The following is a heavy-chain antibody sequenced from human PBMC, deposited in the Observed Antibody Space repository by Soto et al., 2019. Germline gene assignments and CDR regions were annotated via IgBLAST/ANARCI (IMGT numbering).Heavy chain of an antibody. V-gene: IGHV4-39*01. Sequence: PSETLSLTCVVSGGSINSNYFWGWIRQPPGRGLEWIGSIYYGGNTYYNPSLKSRVTISADSSKNQFSLNLNSVTAADTAVYYDATTIYSSAWSRDCWGQGTLVTFSS. CDR3: ATTIYSSAWSRDC. CDR2: IYYGGNT. J-gene: IGHJ4*02. D-gene: IGHD6-19*01. CDR1: GGSINSNYF.